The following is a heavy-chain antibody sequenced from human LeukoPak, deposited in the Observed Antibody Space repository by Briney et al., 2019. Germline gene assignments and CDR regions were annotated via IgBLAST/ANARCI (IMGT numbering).Heavy chain of an antibody. V-gene: IGHV4-61*02. D-gene: IGHD5-24*01. Sequence: SETLSLTCTVSGGSISSGSYYWSWIRQPAGKGLEWIGRIYTSESTNYNPSLKSRVTISVDTSKNQFSLKLSSVTAADTAVYYCASRGDGKQVDYWGQGTLVTVSS. CDR1: GGSISSGSYY. J-gene: IGHJ4*02. CDR3: ASRGDGKQVDY. CDR2: IYTSEST.